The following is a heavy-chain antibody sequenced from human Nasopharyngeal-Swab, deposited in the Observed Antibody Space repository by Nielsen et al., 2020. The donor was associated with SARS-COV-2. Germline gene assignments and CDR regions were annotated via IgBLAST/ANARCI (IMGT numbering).Heavy chain of an antibody. Sequence: GESLKISCAAPGFTFSDSAIHWVRQASGEGLEWVARIRSKGNNYATAYAASVKGRFIIFRDDPTNTAYLQMNSLKTEDTAVYYCTRCGGGCYSGRDYWGQGTLVTVSS. CDR1: GFTFSDSA. CDR2: IRSKGNNYAT. CDR3: TRCGGGCYSGRDY. J-gene: IGHJ4*02. D-gene: IGHD2-15*01. V-gene: IGHV3-73*01.